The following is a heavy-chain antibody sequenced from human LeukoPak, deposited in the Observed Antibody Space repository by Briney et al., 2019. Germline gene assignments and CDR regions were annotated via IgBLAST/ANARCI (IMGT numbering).Heavy chain of an antibody. J-gene: IGHJ4*02. D-gene: IGHD5-18*01. CDR3: AGEDTAMVTIDY. Sequence: SETLSLTCTVSGGSISSYYWSWIRQPPGKGLEWIGYIYYSGSTNYNPSLKSRVTISVDTSKNQFSLKLSSATAADTAVYYCAGEDTAMVTIDYWGQGTLVTVSS. V-gene: IGHV4-59*01. CDR1: GGSISSYY. CDR2: IYYSGST.